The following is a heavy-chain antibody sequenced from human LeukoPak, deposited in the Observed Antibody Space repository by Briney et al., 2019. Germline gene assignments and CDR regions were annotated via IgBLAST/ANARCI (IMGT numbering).Heavy chain of an antibody. CDR1: GFSFGDYA. CDR3: TRDGDYYDSSGYFGPNEY. Sequence: GGSLRLSCRAPGFSFGDYAMSWLRQAPVKGLVCVGFIRSKAYGGTTEYAASVKGRFTLSRDDSKSIAYLQMNSLKTEDTAVYYCTRDGDYYDSSGYFGPNEYWGQGTLVTVSS. J-gene: IGHJ4*02. CDR2: IRSKAYGGTT. V-gene: IGHV3-49*03. D-gene: IGHD3-22*01.